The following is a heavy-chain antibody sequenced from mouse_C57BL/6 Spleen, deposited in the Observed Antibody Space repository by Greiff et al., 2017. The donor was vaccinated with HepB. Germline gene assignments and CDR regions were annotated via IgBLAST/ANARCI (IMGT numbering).Heavy chain of an antibody. J-gene: IGHJ3*01. CDR3: ALSNYGFAY. CDR1: GYTFTDYY. Sequence: EVMLQQSGPELVKPGASVKISCKASGYTFTDYYMNWVKQSHGKSLEWIGDINPNNGGTSYNQKFKGKATLTVDKSSSTAYMELRSLTSEDSAVYYCALSNYGFAYWGQGTLVTVSA. CDR2: INPNNGGT. D-gene: IGHD2-5*01. V-gene: IGHV1-26*01.